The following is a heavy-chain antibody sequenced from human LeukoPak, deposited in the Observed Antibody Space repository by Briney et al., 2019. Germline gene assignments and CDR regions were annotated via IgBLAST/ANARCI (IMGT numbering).Heavy chain of an antibody. CDR1: GFTFSSYG. CDR3: ALSDLTGYPIDY. J-gene: IGHJ4*02. CDR2: ISYDGSNK. Sequence: GGSLRLSCAASGFTFSSYGMHWVRQAPGKGLEWVAVISYDGSNKYYADSVKGRFTISRDNSKNTLYLQMNSLRAEDTAVYYCALSDLTGYPIDYWGQGTLVTVSS. V-gene: IGHV3-30*03. D-gene: IGHD3-9*01.